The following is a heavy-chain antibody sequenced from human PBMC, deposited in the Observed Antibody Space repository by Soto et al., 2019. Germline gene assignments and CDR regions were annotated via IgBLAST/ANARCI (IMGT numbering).Heavy chain of an antibody. Sequence: QVQLQESGPGLVKPSETLSLTCTVSGGSISSYYWSWIRQPPGKGLEWIGYIYYSGSTNYNPSLTSLVTISVDTSKNPCSLKLSSVTAADTAVYYCARDHPVGHWGQGPLVTVSS. CDR1: GGSISSYY. V-gene: IGHV4-59*01. CDR2: IYYSGST. J-gene: IGHJ4*02. CDR3: ARDHPVGH. D-gene: IGHD1-26*01.